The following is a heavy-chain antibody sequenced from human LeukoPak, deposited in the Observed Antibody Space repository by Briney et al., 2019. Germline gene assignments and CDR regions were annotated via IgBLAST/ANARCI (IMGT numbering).Heavy chain of an antibody. CDR1: GVSISNNNW. CDR3: SREDWAFSATGY. Sequence: SGTLTLSCGVSGVSISNNNWSRWVRQPPGQGLEWIGEISLTGLTHYNPSLESRVTVSLDKSNNHLSLNLTSVTAADTAVYYYSREDWAFSATGYWGQGTLVTVLS. V-gene: IGHV4-4*02. D-gene: IGHD1-26*01. J-gene: IGHJ4*02. CDR2: ISLTGLT.